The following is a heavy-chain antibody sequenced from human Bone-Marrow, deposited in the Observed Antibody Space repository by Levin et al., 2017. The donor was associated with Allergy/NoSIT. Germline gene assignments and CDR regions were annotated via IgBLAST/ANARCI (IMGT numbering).Heavy chain of an antibody. Sequence: GGSLRLSCTASGFSFSNYGMHWVRQAPGKGLEWVAVIIHDGTNKNYADSVKGRFTISRDNSKSTMSLQMDSLRPEDTAVYYCAKDGRFRKNYFYVDGWGKGTTVTVSS. CDR1: GFSFSNYG. V-gene: IGHV3-30*18. CDR2: IIHDGTNK. CDR3: AKDGRFRKNYFYVDG. D-gene: IGHD1-26*01. J-gene: IGHJ6*03.